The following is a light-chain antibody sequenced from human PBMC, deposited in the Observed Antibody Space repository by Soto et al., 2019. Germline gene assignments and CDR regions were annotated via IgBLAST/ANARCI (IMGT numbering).Light chain of an antibody. J-gene: IGKJ3*01. CDR3: QKYNSDHV. V-gene: IGKV1-27*01. CDR2: AAS. CDR1: QDISHY. Sequence: DIPMTQSPSSLSASVGDRVTITCRASQDISHYLAWYQQKPGKVPKLLIYAASTLQSGVPSRFSGSGSRTDFTPTSSSLQPEDVATYYCQKYNSDHVFGPGTKVDIK.